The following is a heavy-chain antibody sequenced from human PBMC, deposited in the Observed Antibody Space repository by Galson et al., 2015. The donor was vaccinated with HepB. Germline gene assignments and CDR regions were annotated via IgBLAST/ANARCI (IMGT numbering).Heavy chain of an antibody. D-gene: IGHD2-2*01. CDR2: IYPGNADT. V-gene: IGHV5-51*03. CDR3: AREGASSSSGWLDP. CDR1: GSSFTTYW. Sequence: QPGAEVTKPGESPKISSTASGSSFTTYWIGRVRQMPGKGLEWMAIIYPGNADTRYSPSFQGQVTISADTSISTASLHCSSLQTSDTAMYYCAREGASSSSGWLDPWGQGTLVTVSS. J-gene: IGHJ5*02.